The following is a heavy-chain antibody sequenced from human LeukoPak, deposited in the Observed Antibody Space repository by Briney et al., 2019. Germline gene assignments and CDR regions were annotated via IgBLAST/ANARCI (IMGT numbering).Heavy chain of an antibody. V-gene: IGHV3-21*01. CDR2: ISSSGYI. CDR1: GFTFSSYG. CDR3: ARDWVTTTGLKYYYYMDV. J-gene: IGHJ6*03. Sequence: GGSLRLSCAASGFTFSSYGMHWVRQAPGKGLEWVSSISSSGYIYYADSVKGRFTISRDNAKNSLYLQMNSLRAEATAVYYCARDWVTTTGLKYYYYMDVWGKGTTVTVSS. D-gene: IGHD1-1*01.